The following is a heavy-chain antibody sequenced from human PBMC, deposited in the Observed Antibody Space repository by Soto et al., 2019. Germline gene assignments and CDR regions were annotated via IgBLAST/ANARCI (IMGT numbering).Heavy chain of an antibody. CDR3: ARMVGATLVDF. CDR1: GASISSTTSGNW. D-gene: IGHD1-26*01. Sequence: QVQLQESGPGLVRPSGTLSLTCAVSGASISSTTSGNWWRWVRQPPGKGLEWIGDIYHSGSTNYNPSLKSRVTMSVDKSKNQFSLNLCAVTAADTAVYYCARMVGATLVDFWGQGTLVTVSS. V-gene: IGHV4-4*02. CDR2: IYHSGST. J-gene: IGHJ4*02.